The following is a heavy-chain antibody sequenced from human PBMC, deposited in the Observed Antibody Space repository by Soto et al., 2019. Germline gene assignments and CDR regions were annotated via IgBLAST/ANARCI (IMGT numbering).Heavy chain of an antibody. CDR2: MNPNSGNT. V-gene: IGHV1-8*01. CDR3: ASSGDSGYDYVEVGYSGMDV. D-gene: IGHD5-12*01. CDR1: GYTFTSYD. Sequence: QVQLVQSGAEVKKPGASVKVSCKASGYTFTSYDINWVRQATGQGLEWMGWMNPNSGNTGYAQKFQGRVTMTRNTSIITAYMALSSLRSEDTAVYYCASSGDSGYDYVEVGYSGMDVWCQGTTVTVSS. J-gene: IGHJ6*02.